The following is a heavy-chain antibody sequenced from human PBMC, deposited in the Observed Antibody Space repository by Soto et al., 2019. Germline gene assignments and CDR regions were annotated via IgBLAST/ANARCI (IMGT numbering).Heavy chain of an antibody. CDR2: IIPILGIA. CDR1: GGTFSSYT. J-gene: IGHJ5*02. D-gene: IGHD2-15*01. CDR3: ARGEDIVVVVGPNWFDP. Sequence: SVKVSCKASGGTFSSYTISWVRQAPGQGLEWMGRIIPILGIANYAQKFQGRVTITADKSTSTAYMEQSSLRSEDTAVYYCARGEDIVVVVGPNWFDPWGQGTLVTSPQ. V-gene: IGHV1-69*02.